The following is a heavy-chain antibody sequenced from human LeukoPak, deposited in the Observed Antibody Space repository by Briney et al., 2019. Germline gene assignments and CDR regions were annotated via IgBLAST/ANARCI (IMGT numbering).Heavy chain of an antibody. J-gene: IGHJ3*02. V-gene: IGHV3-21*01. Sequence: GGSLRLSCAASGFTFGSYGMHWVRQAPGKGLEWVSSITRTSNYIYYADSVKGRFTISRDNAKNSLFLQMNSLRAEDTAVYYCARDSADSSGWYLDAFDIWGQGTMVTVSS. CDR3: ARDSADSSGWYLDAFDI. CDR1: GFTFGSYG. CDR2: ITRTSNYI. D-gene: IGHD6-19*01.